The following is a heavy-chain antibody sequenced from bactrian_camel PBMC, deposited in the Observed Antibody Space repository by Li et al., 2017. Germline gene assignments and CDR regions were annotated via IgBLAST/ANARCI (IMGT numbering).Heavy chain of an antibody. CDR1: GDHRRSLC. J-gene: IGHJ6*01. CDR2: IYTGGGPEVFVD. Sequence: HVQLVESGGGSVQAGGSLRLSCVASGDHRRSLCLGWFRQAPGKEREGVAAIYTGGGPEVFVDYYADSVKGRFTVSQDYVKNLLHLQMDNLKPEDTAMYYCAADRSLKCATVLRGTWSGRADFGYWGQGTQVTVS. V-gene: IGHV3S1*01. CDR3: AADRSLKCATVLRGTWSGRADFGY. D-gene: IGHD6*01.